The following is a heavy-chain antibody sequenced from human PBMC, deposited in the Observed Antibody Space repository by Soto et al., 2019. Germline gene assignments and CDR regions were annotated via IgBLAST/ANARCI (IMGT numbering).Heavy chain of an antibody. CDR1: GGSISSGGYS. V-gene: IGHV4-30-2*01. Sequence: SETLSLTCAVSGGSISSGGYSWSWIRQPPGKGLEWIGYIYHSGSTYYNPSLKSRVTISVDTSKNQFSLKLSSVTAADTAVYYCARQTYYFYCSGSDYGYIYHLGQGTVLPVSA. CDR2: IYHSGST. J-gene: IGHJ4*02. CDR3: ARQTYYFYCSGSDYGYIYH. D-gene: IGHD3-22*01.